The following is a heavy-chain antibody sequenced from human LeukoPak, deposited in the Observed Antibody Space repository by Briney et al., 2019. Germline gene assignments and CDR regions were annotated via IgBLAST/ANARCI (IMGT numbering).Heavy chain of an antibody. J-gene: IGHJ6*03. D-gene: IGHD2-15*01. CDR3: AREECSGSRCYSSNPSWYFYYMDV. Sequence: ASVKASCKASGYTFTSYGISWVRQAPGQGLEWMGWISAYNGNTNYAQKLQGRVTITADKSTSTAYMELSSLRSEDTAVYYCAREECSGSRCYSSNPSWYFYYMDVWGKGTTVTVSS. CDR2: ISAYNGNT. V-gene: IGHV1-18*01. CDR1: GYTFTSYG.